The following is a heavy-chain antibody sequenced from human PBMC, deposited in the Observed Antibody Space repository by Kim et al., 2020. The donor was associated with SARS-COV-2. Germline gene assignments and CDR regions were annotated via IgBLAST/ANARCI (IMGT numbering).Heavy chain of an antibody. CDR3: SKGQGSSGQHFIDY. D-gene: IGHD6-13*01. CDR2: ISYDGSNK. J-gene: IGHJ4*02. CDR1: GFTFSNYG. Sequence: GGSLRLSCAASGFTFSNYGMHWVRQAPGKGLEWVAVISYDGSNKYYADSMKGRFTVSRDNSKNTLYLQMISLRADDTAVYYCSKGQGSSGQHFIDYWGQGTLVTVSS. V-gene: IGHV3-30*18.